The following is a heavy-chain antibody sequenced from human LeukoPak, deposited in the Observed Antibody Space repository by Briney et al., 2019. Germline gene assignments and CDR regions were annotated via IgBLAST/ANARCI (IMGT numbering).Heavy chain of an antibody. Sequence: SETLSLTCTVSGGSISSYYWSWIRQPPGKGLEWIGYIYYGGSTNYNPSLKSRVTISVDTSKNQFSLKLSSVTAADTAVYYCARYIAAAGIGWFDPWGQGTLVTVSS. V-gene: IGHV4-59*01. CDR1: GGSISSYY. CDR3: ARYIAAAGIGWFDP. CDR2: IYYGGST. D-gene: IGHD6-13*01. J-gene: IGHJ5*02.